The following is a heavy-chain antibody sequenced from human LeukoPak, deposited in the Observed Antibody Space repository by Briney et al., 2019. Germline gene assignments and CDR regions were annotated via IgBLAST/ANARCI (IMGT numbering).Heavy chain of an antibody. CDR2: FRNKANSYSI. J-gene: IGHJ2*01. D-gene: IGHD1-26*01. Sequence: GGSLRLSCAGSGFTFSHYYIDWVRQAPGKGLEWGARFRNKANSYSIEYAASVKGRFTISRDDSNHSVYLQMNSLKSEDTADYYCVRVMLGSSKFFDLWGRGTLGTVSP. CDR3: VRVMLGSSKFFDL. V-gene: IGHV3-72*01. CDR1: GFTFSHYY.